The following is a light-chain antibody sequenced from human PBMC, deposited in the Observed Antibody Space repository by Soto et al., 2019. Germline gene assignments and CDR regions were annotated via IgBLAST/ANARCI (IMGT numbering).Light chain of an antibody. CDR2: DAS. J-gene: IGKJ4*01. V-gene: IGKV3-11*01. Sequence: EIVLTQSPATLSLPPGERATLSCRASQSVRSYLTWYQQKPGQAPRLLVYDASNRAAGVPARFSGSGSGTDFTLTISSLEPEDFAVYYCQHRSSWPLTFGGGTKVEIK. CDR1: QSVRSY. CDR3: QHRSSWPLT.